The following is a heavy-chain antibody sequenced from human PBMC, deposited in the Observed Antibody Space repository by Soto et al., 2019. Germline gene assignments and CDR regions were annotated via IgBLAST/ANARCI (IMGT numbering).Heavy chain of an antibody. CDR2: IYYSGST. Sequence: SETLSLTCTVSGGSISSSSYYWGWIRQPPGKGLEWIGSIYYSGSTYYNPSLKSRVTISVDTSKNQFSLKLSSVTAADTAVYYCFNRNWFEPWGPGTLVTVSS. CDR3: FNRNWFEP. V-gene: IGHV4-39*01. J-gene: IGHJ5*02. CDR1: GGSISSSSYY.